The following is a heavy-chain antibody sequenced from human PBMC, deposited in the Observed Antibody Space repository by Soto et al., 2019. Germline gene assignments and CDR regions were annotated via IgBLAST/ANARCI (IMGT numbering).Heavy chain of an antibody. CDR1: GYSFTNYW. J-gene: IGHJ4*02. D-gene: IGHD5-12*01. V-gene: IGHV5-51*01. CDR3: ARPTTASLCFDY. Sequence: PGESLKISCKVSGYSFTNYWIGWVRQLPGKGLEWMGTIYPGDSDTKYSQSFRGQVTISADNSISTAYLQWSSLKASDTAVYYCARPTTASLCFDYWGQGALVTVSS. CDR2: IYPGDSDT.